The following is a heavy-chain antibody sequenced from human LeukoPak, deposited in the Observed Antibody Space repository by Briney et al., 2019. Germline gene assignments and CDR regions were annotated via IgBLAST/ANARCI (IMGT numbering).Heavy chain of an antibody. CDR2: ISSSSSYI. J-gene: IGHJ6*03. D-gene: IGHD6-13*01. CDR1: GFTFSSYS. V-gene: IGHV3-21*04. Sequence: GGSLRLSCAASGFTFSSYSMNWVRQAPGKGLEWVSSISSSSSYIYYADSVKGRFTISRDNAKNSLYLQMNSLRAEDTAVYYCAKTPGIASYYYMDVWGKGTTVTVSS. CDR3: AKTPGIASYYYMDV.